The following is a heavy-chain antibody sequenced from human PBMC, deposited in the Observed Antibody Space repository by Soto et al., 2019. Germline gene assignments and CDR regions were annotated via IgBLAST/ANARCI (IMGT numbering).Heavy chain of an antibody. Sequence: QVQLVESGGGVVQPGRSLRLSCEGSGFTFDWHGMHWVRQAPGKGLEWVAVISYDGSTIYYAGSVEGRFTISRDNSKSTIYLQMNSLRGEDTAVYFCAKAPPSSYDLNDYWGQGTLVTVSS. CDR1: GFTFDWHG. J-gene: IGHJ4*02. V-gene: IGHV3-30*18. CDR3: AKAPPSSYDLNDY. CDR2: ISYDGSTI. D-gene: IGHD3-16*01.